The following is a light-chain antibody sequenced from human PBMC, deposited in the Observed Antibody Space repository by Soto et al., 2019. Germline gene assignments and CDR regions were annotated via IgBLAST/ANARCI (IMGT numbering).Light chain of an antibody. CDR2: EVS. CDR3: CSYAGSSTYV. Sequence: LTQPASVPGSPGQSITISCTGTNSDVGGYNYVSWYQQHPGKAPKLMIYEVSKRPSGVSNRFSGSKSGNTASLTISGLQAEDEADYYCCSYAGSSTYVFGTGTKVTVL. V-gene: IGLV2-23*02. CDR1: NSDVGGYNY. J-gene: IGLJ1*01.